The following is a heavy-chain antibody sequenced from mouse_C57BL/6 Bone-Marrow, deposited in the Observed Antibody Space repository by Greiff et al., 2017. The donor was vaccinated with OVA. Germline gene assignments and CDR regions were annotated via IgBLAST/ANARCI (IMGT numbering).Heavy chain of an antibody. CDR1: GYTFTSYG. Sequence: SGAELARPGASVKLSCKASGYTFTSYGISWVKQRTGQGLEWIGEIYPRSGNTYYNEKFKGKATLTADKSSSTAYMELRSLTSEDSAVYFCARDQLLRYSNWYFDVWGTGTTVTVSS. V-gene: IGHV1-81*01. CDR2: IYPRSGNT. CDR3: ARDQLLRYSNWYFDV. J-gene: IGHJ1*03. D-gene: IGHD1-1*01.